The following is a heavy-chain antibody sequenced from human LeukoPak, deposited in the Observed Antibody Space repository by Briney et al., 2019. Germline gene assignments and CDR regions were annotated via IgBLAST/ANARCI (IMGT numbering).Heavy chain of an antibody. D-gene: IGHD3-22*01. CDR2: IKQDGSEK. CDR1: GFTVSRTF. Sequence: GGSLRLSCAASGFTVSRTFMNWVRQAPGKGLEWVANIKQDGSEKYYVDSVKGRFTISRDNAKNSLYLQMNSLRAEDTAVYYCARDGLNYYDSSGYYPPGYYYGMDVWGQGTTVTVSS. V-gene: IGHV3-7*03. J-gene: IGHJ6*02. CDR3: ARDGLNYYDSSGYYPPGYYYGMDV.